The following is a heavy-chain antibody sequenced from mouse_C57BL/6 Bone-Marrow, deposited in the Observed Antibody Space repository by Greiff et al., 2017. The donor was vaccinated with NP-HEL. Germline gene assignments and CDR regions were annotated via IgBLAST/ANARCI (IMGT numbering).Heavy chain of an antibody. CDR2: IYWVDDK. CDR1: GFSLSTSGMG. Sequence: QVTLKESGPGILQSSQTLSLTCSFSGFSLSTSGMGVSWIRQPSGKGLEWLAHIYWVDDKRYNPSLKSRLTISKDTSRNQVFLKITSVDTADTATYYCARRGLGYYYGSSPWYFDVWGTGTTVTVSS. J-gene: IGHJ1*03. CDR3: ARRGLGYYYGSSPWYFDV. D-gene: IGHD1-1*01. V-gene: IGHV8-12*01.